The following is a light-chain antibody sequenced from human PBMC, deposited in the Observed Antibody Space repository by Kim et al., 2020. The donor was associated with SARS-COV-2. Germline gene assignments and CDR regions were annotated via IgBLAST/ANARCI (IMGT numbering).Light chain of an antibody. CDR3: QQFNSHPLT. CDR1: QDIRNY. CDR2: DAS. V-gene: IGKV1-13*02. J-gene: IGKJ4*01. Sequence: AAAGDRVTITCQASQDIRNYLAWYQQKPGKAPKLLIYDASTLENGVPSRFSGSGSGTHFTLTISSLQPVDVATYYCQQFNSHPLTFGGGTKVDIK.